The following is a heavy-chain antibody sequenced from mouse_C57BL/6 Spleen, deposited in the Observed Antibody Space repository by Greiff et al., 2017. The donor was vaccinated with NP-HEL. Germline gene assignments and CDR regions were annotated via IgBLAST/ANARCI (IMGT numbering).Heavy chain of an antibody. D-gene: IGHD1-1*01. V-gene: IGHV1-26*01. CDR3: ARDYGSSYFDY. CDR1: GYTFTDYY. J-gene: IGHJ2*01. Sequence: EVQLQQSGPELVKPGASVKISCKASGYTFTDYYMNWVKQSHGKSLEWIGDINPNNGGTSYNQKFKGKATLTVDKSSSTAYMELRSLTSEDSAVYDCARDYGSSYFDYWGQGTTLTVSS. CDR2: INPNNGGT.